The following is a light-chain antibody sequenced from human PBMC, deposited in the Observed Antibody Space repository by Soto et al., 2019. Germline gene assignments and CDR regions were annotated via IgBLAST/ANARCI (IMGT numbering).Light chain of an antibody. CDR3: QQYNSYSPAT. CDR2: DAS. CDR1: QSISSW. J-gene: IGKJ4*01. V-gene: IGKV1-5*01. Sequence: DIQMTQSPSTLSASVGDRVTITCRARQSISSWLAWYQQKPGKAPKLLIYDASSLESGVPSRFSGSGSGTEFTLTISSLQPDDFATYYCQQYNSYSPATFGGGTKVEIK.